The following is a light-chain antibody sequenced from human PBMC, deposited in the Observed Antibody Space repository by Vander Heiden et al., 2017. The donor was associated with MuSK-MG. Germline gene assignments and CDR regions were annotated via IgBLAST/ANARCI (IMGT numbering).Light chain of an antibody. CDR3: QQYYSTPT. J-gene: IGKJ2*01. Sequence: DIVMTQSPDSLAVSLVERATINCKSSQSVLYSSNNKNYLAWYQQKPGQPPKLLIYWASTRESGVPDRFSGSGSGTDFTLTISSLQAEDVAVYYCQQYYSTPTFGQGTKLEIK. CDR1: QSVLYSSNNKNY. V-gene: IGKV4-1*01. CDR2: WAS.